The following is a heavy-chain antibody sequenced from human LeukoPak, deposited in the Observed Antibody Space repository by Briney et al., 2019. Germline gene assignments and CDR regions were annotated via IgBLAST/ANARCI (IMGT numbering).Heavy chain of an antibody. CDR2: MNPNSGNT. J-gene: IGHJ6*03. V-gene: IGHV1-8*03. CDR3: ARVGMVYAYYYYYYYMDV. Sequence: GASVKVSCKASGYTFTSYDINWVRQATGQGLEWMGWMNPNSGNTGYAQKFQGRVTITRNTSISTAYMELSSLRSEDTAVYYCARVGMVYAYYYYYYYMDVWGKGTTVTVSS. D-gene: IGHD2-8*01. CDR1: GYTFTSYD.